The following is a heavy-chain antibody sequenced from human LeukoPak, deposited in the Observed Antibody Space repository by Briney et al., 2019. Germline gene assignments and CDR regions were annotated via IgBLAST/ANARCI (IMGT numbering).Heavy chain of an antibody. CDR2: IYYSGST. D-gene: IGHD3-10*01. Sequence: SETLSLTCTVSGGSISSGGYYWSWIRQHPGKGLEWIGYIYYSGSTYYNPSLKSRVTISVDTSKNQFSLKLSSVTAADTAVYYCARVRPLRITMVRGAYDYWGQGTLVTVSS. CDR1: GGSISSGGYY. V-gene: IGHV4-31*03. J-gene: IGHJ4*02. CDR3: ARVRPLRITMVRGAYDY.